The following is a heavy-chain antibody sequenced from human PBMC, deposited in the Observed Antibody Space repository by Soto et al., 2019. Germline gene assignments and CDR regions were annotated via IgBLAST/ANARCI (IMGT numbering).Heavy chain of an antibody. CDR2: ISGSGGRT. D-gene: IGHD2-15*01. V-gene: IGHV3-23*01. Sequence: GSLRLSCASSGFTFTTYAMSWVRQAPGRGLEWVSAISGSGGRTYYADSVKGRFTISRDNSKNTLYLQMNSLRAEDTAVHYCAKESRYCSGGSCYSDAFNIWGQGKRVTVS. J-gene: IGHJ3*02. CDR1: GFTFTTYA. CDR3: AKESRYCSGGSCYSDAFNI.